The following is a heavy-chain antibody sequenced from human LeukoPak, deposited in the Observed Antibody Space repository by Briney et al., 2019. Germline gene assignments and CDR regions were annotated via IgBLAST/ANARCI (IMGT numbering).Heavy chain of an antibody. V-gene: IGHV1-18*01. CDR1: GYTFTIYG. CDR2: ISAYKGNT. CDR3: ARDLEASAAGTVDY. Sequence: ASVKVSCKAAGYTFTIYGISWVRQAPGQGLEWMGCISAYKGNTNYAQKLQGRITMTTDTSTSTAYMELRSLRSDDTGVSYCARDLEASAAGTVDYWGQGTLVTVSS. J-gene: IGHJ4*02. D-gene: IGHD6-13*01.